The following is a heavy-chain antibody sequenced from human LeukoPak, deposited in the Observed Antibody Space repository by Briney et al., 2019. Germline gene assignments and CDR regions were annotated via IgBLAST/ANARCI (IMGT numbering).Heavy chain of an antibody. J-gene: IGHJ4*02. V-gene: IGHV3-9*01. Sequence: GRSLRLSCAASGFTFDDYAMHWARQAPGKGLEWVSGISWNSGSIGYADSVKGRFTISRDNAKNSLYLQMNSLRAEDTALYYCAKDSDHYDRSGYLDYWGQGTLVTVSS. CDR2: ISWNSGSI. D-gene: IGHD3-22*01. CDR1: GFTFDDYA. CDR3: AKDSDHYDRSGYLDY.